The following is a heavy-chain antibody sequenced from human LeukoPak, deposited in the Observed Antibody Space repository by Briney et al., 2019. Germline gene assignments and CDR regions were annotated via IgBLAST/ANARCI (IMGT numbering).Heavy chain of an antibody. Sequence: GASVKVSCKASGYTFTSYGISWVRQAPGQGLEWMGWISAYNGNTNYAQELQGRVTMTTDTSTSTAYMELRSLRSDDTAVYYCARGGYYDILTGYYAIDYWGQGTLVTVSS. V-gene: IGHV1-18*01. CDR3: ARGGYYDILTGYYAIDY. CDR2: ISAYNGNT. CDR1: GYTFTSYG. J-gene: IGHJ4*02. D-gene: IGHD3-9*01.